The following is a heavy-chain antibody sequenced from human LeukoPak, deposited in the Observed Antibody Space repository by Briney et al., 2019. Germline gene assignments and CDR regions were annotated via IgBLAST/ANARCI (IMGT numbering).Heavy chain of an antibody. J-gene: IGHJ4*02. CDR2: ISNSGSSI. CDR1: GFTFSDSY. Sequence: GGSLRLSCAASGFTFSDSYMTWIRQAPGKGLERVSYISNSGSSIYYADSVKGRFTTSRDNARSSLYLQMNSLRAEDTAVYYCGRGHWGLDYWGQGALVTVSS. D-gene: IGHD7-27*01. V-gene: IGHV3-11*04. CDR3: GRGHWGLDY.